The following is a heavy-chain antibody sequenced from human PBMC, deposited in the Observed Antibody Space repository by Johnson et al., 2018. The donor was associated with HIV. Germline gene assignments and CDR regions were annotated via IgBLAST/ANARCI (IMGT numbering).Heavy chain of an antibody. J-gene: IGHJ3*02. CDR2: ISHDGSNK. CDR3: ARACRDGYTCDAFDI. V-gene: IGHV3-30*14. CDR1: GFTFSSYA. Sequence: QVQLVESGGGVVQPGRSLRLSCAASGFTFSSYAMHWVRQAPGKGLEWVAVISHDGSNKYYADSVKGRFTISRDNSKNTLYLQMNSLRAEDTAVYYCARACRDGYTCDAFDIWGQGTIVTVSS. D-gene: IGHD5-24*01.